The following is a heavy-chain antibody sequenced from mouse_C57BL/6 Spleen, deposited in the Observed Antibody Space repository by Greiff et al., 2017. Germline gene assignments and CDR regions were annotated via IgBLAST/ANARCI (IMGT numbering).Heavy chain of an antibody. CDR3: ARRGRDDGGFDY. V-gene: IGHV1-50*01. J-gene: IGHJ2*01. CDR1: GYTFTSYW. CDR2: IDPSDSYT. D-gene: IGHD2-12*01. Sequence: QVQLQQPGAELVKPGASVKLSCKASGYTFTSYWMQWVKRRPGQGLEWIGEIDPSDSYTNYNQKFKGKATLTVDTSSSTAYMQLSSLTSEDSAVYYCARRGRDDGGFDYWGQGTTLTVSS.